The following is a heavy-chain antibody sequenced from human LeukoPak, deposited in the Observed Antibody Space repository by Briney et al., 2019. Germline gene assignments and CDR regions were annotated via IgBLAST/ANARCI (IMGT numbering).Heavy chain of an antibody. CDR3: ARYHDSSGYYSKIFDY. D-gene: IGHD3-22*01. CDR2: IYYSGST. Sequence: SETLSLTCTVSGGSISSGGYYWSWIRQHPGKGLEWIGYIYYSGSTYYNPSLKSRVTISVDTSKNQFSLKLSSVTAADTAVYYCARYHDSSGYYSKIFDYRGQGTLVTVSS. V-gene: IGHV4-31*03. CDR1: GGSISSGGYY. J-gene: IGHJ4*02.